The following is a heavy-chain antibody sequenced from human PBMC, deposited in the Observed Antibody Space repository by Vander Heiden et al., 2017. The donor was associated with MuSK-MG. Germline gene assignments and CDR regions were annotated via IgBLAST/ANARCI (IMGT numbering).Heavy chain of an antibody. D-gene: IGHD6-19*01. J-gene: IGHJ4*02. CDR1: GFTFSSYG. CDR3: ARDRDSSGSLYFDS. V-gene: IGHV3-33*01. CDR2: IWYDGSNK. Sequence: QVQLVESGGGVVQPGRSLRLSCAASGFTFSSYGMHWVRQAPGKGLEWVAIIWYDGSNKFYADSVKGRFTISRDNSKNTLYLQMNSLRAEDTAVYYCARDRDSSGSLYFDSWGQGTLVTVSS.